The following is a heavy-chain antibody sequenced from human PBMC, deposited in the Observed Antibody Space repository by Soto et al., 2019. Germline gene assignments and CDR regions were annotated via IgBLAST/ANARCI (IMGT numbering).Heavy chain of an antibody. CDR1: GYTFSSYF. V-gene: IGHV1-3*01. CDR2: INPGNGNT. Sequence: ASVKVSCKASGYTFSSYFIDWVRQAPGQGLEWMGGINPGNGNTNYAQKFQGRVTITADESTSTAYMELSSLRSEDTAVYYCARARYSSSSVFDYWGQGTLVTVSS. D-gene: IGHD6-6*01. J-gene: IGHJ4*02. CDR3: ARARYSSSSVFDY.